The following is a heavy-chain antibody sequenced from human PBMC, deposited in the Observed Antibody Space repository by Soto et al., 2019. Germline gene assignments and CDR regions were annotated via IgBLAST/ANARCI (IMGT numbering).Heavy chain of an antibody. CDR3: ARELSAGYYDFWSGYTYYFDY. CDR2: MNPNSGNT. D-gene: IGHD3-3*01. CDR1: GYTFTSYD. V-gene: IGHV1-8*01. J-gene: IGHJ4*02. Sequence: ASVKVSCNASGYTFTSYDINLVRQATGQGLEWMGWMNPNSGNTGYAQKFQGRVTMTRNTSISTAYMELSSLRSEDTAVYYCARELSAGYYDFWSGYTYYFDYWGQGTLVTVSS.